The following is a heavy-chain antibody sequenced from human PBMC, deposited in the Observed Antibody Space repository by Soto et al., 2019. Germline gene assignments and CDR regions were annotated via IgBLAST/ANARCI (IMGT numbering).Heavy chain of an antibody. CDR1: GGSVSSGSYY. V-gene: IGHV4-61*01. CDR3: ARDTYLRGYSYGPSYYYYGMDV. J-gene: IGHJ6*02. Sequence: PSETLSLTCPVSGGSVSSGSYYWSWIRQPPGKGLEWIGYIYYSGSTNYNPSLKSRVTISVDTSKNQFSLKLSSVTAADTAVYYCARDTYLRGYSYGPSYYYYGMDVWGQGTTVTVSS. CDR2: IYYSGST. D-gene: IGHD5-18*01.